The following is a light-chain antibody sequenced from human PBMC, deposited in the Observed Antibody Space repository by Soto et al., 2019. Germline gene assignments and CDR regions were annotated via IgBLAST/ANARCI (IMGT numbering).Light chain of an antibody. CDR2: DAS. CDR3: QQSSNWQGT. V-gene: IGKV3-11*01. Sequence: EIVLTQSPAILSLSPGERATLSCRASQSVSTYLAWYQQKAGRPPRLLIYDASKRAPGIPARFSGSGSGTDFTLTISSLEPEDFAVYYCQQSSNWQGTFGRGTKVDIK. CDR1: QSVSTY. J-gene: IGKJ1*01.